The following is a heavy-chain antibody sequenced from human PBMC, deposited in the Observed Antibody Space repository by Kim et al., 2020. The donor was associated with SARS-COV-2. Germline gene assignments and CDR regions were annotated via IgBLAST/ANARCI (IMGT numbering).Heavy chain of an antibody. Sequence: GESLKISCKGSGYSFTSYWIGWVRQMPGKGLEWMGIIYPGDSDTRYSPSFQGQVTISADKSISTAYLQWSSLKASDTAMYYCARAGGSGWPPGDYFDYGGQGTLVTVPS. V-gene: IGHV5-51*01. CDR3: ARAGGSGWPPGDYFDY. CDR2: IYPGDSDT. J-gene: IGHJ4*02. D-gene: IGHD6-19*01. CDR1: GYSFTSYW.